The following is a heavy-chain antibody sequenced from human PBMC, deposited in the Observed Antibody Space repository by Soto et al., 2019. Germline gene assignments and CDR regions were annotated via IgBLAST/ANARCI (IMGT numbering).Heavy chain of an antibody. CDR2: ISWNSGSI. CDR3: AKDIVAAGTNWFDP. D-gene: IGHD6-13*01. J-gene: IGHJ5*02. V-gene: IGHV3-9*01. Sequence: EVQLVESGGGLVQPGRSLRLSCAASGFTFDDYAMHWVRQAPGKGLEWVSGISWNSGSIGYADSVKGRFTISGDNAKNSLYLQMNSLRAEDTALYYCAKDIVAAGTNWFDPWGQGTLVTVSS. CDR1: GFTFDDYA.